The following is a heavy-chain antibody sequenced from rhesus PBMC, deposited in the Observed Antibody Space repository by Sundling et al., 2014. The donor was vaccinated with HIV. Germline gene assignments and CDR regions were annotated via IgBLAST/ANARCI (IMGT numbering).Heavy chain of an antibody. D-gene: IGHD6-19*01. Sequence: QVQLQESGPGLVKPSETLSLTCAVSGGSMSGYYWNWIRQPPGKGLEWIGYIGGSSGSTYYNPSLKSRVTFSTDTSKNQFSLKLSSVTAADTAVYYCARGGITAGRWGQGLLVTVSS. CDR2: IGGSSGST. CDR1: GGSMSGYY. CDR3: ARGGITAGR. J-gene: IGHJ4*01. V-gene: IGHV4-165*01.